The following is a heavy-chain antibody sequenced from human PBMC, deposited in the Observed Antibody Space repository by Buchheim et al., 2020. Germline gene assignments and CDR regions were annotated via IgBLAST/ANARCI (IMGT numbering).Heavy chain of an antibody. J-gene: IGHJ6*02. D-gene: IGHD2-2*01. CDR3: ASGGGYCSSTSCYAVASYYYGMDV. CDR1: GFTFSSYW. CDR2: IKQDGSEK. Sequence: EVQLVESGGGLVQPGGSLRLSCAASGFTFSSYWMSWVRQAPGKGLEWVANIKQDGSEKYYVDSVKGRFTISRDNAKNSLYLQMNSLRAEDTAVYYCASGGGYCSSTSCYAVASYYYGMDVWGQGTT. V-gene: IGHV3-7*01.